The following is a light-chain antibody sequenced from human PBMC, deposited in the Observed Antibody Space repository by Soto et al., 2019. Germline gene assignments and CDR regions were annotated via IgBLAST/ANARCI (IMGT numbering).Light chain of an antibody. CDR2: GAS. J-gene: IGKJ5*01. CDR3: QQYNLWPPL. CDR1: QSVRSN. V-gene: IGKV3-15*01. Sequence: EIVMTQSPATLSVSPGERATLSCRASQSVRSNLAWYHQRPGQAPRLLIYGASTRATGVPARFSGSGSGTEFTLTISSLQSEDFAVYYCQQYNLWPPLFGQGTRLEIK.